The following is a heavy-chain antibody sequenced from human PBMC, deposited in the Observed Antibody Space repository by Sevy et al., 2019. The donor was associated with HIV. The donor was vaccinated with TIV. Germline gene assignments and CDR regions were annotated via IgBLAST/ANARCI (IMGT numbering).Heavy chain of an antibody. CDR3: AKSYSGSYYIPYDAFDM. CDR1: GFTFRNHA. D-gene: IGHD1-26*01. Sequence: GGSLRLSCVTSGFTFRNHAMHWVRQAPGKGLEWVAVISSDGAIKYYADSVKGRFTFSRDNSKSTLNLQMNSLRPEDTAMYYCAKSYSGSYYIPYDAFDMWGQGTMVTVSS. J-gene: IGHJ3*02. CDR2: ISSDGAIK. V-gene: IGHV3-30-3*02.